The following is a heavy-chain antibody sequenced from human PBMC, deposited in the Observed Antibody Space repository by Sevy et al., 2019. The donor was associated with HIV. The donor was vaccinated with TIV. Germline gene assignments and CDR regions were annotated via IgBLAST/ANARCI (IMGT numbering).Heavy chain of an antibody. V-gene: IGHV4-34*01. CDR3: ARHCGSTSCSHAFDI. J-gene: IGHJ3*02. CDR2: INHSGST. Sequence: SETLSLTCAVYGGSFSGYYWSWIRQPPGKELEWIGEINHSGSTNYNPSLKSRVTISVDTSKNQFSLKLSSVTAADTAVYYCARHCGSTSCSHAFDIWGQGTMVTVSS. CDR1: GGSFSGYY. D-gene: IGHD2-2*01.